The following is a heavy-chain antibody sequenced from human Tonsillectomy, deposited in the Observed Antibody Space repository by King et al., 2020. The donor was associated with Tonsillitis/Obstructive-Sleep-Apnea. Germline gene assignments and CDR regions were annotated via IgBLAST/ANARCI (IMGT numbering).Heavy chain of an antibody. CDR3: ARRGDYDSSGYYPVDY. V-gene: IGHV3-33*01. CDR1: GFTFSSYG. J-gene: IGHJ4*02. CDR2: IWYDGSNK. Sequence: VQLVESGGGVVQPGRSLRLSCAASGFTFSSYGMHWVRQAPGKGLEWVAVIWYDGSNKYYADSVKGRFTISRDNSKNTLYLQMNSLRAEDTAVYYCARRGDYDSSGYYPVDYWGQGTLVTVSS. D-gene: IGHD3-22*01.